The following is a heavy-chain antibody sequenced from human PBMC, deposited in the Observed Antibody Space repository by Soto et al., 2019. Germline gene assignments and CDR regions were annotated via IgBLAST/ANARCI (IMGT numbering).Heavy chain of an antibody. CDR2: INPTVHTT. J-gene: IGHJ4*02. V-gene: IGHV1-46*01. Sequence: QVQLVQSGAEVKKPGTSVKVSCKASGYTFTTNFIHWVRQAPGQGLEWMGIINPTVHTTSYAQKFQGRVTMTSDTSTSTVYMELSSLRSDYTAVYYCARDVRGYNRDHWGQGTLVTVSS. CDR1: GYTFTTNF. D-gene: IGHD5-12*01. CDR3: ARDVRGYNRDH.